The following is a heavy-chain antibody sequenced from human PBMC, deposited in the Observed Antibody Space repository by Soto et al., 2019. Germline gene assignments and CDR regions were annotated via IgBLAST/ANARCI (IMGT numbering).Heavy chain of an antibody. CDR3: AGFRSGGSGYYRDYYYGMDV. D-gene: IGHD3-22*01. J-gene: IGHJ6*01. CDR2: IDPSDSYT. Sequence: GESLKISCKGSGYSFTSYWISWVRQMPGKGLEWMGRIDPSDSYTNYSPSFQGHVTISADKSISTAYLQWSSLKASDTAMYYCAGFRSGGSGYYRDYYYGMDVWGQGTTVTVAS. CDR1: GYSFTSYW. V-gene: IGHV5-10-1*01.